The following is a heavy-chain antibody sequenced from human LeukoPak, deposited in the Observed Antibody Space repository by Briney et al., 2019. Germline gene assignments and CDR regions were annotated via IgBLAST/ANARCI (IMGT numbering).Heavy chain of an antibody. CDR1: GGSFSGCY. D-gene: IGHD1-26*01. V-gene: IGHV4-34*01. J-gene: IGHJ4*02. CDR2: INHSGST. CDR3: AGGVGNELGY. Sequence: SETLSLTCAVYGGSFSGCYWSWIRQPPGKGLEWIGEINHSGSTNYNPSLKSRVTISVDTSKNQFSLKLSSVTAADTAVYYCAGGVGNELGYWGQGTLVTVSS.